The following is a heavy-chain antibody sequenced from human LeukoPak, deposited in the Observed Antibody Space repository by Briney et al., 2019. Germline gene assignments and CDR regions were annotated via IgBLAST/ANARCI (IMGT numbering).Heavy chain of an antibody. J-gene: IGHJ4*02. CDR3: ARVVPPTDYGSGSYFWDPYYFDY. Sequence: GRSLRLSCAASGFAFSSYGMSWVRQAPGKGLEWVSAISGSGGSTYYADSVKGRFTISRDNSKNTLYLQMNSLRAEDTAVYYCARVVPPTDYGSGSYFWDPYYFDYWGQGTLVTVSS. D-gene: IGHD3-10*01. CDR2: ISGSGGST. CDR1: GFAFSSYG. V-gene: IGHV3-23*01.